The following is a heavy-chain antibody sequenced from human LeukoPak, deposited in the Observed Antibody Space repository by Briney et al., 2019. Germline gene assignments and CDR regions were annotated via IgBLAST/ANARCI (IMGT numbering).Heavy chain of an antibody. CDR1: GFTFSSYE. J-gene: IGHJ4*02. Sequence: PGGSLRLSCAASGFTFSSYEMNWVHQAPGKGLEWVSYISSSGSSIYYANSVKGRFTISRDNAKNSLYLQMNSLRGEDTAFYYCARRGFYDTNGLLLYQWGEETLVADSS. D-gene: IGHD3-22*01. V-gene: IGHV3-48*03. CDR2: ISSSGSSI. CDR3: ARRGFYDTNGLLLYQ.